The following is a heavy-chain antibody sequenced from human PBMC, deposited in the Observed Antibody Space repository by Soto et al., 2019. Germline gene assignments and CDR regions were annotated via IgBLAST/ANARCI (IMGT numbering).Heavy chain of an antibody. J-gene: IGHJ6*02. CDR2: IYYSGST. CDR1: GGSISSGGYY. V-gene: IGHV4-39*01. Sequence: SETLSLTCNVSGGSISSGGYYWGWIRQPPGKGLEWIGSIYYSGSTYYRPSLKSRLTMSVDTSKNQFSLKLSSVTAADTAVYYCARQGRAAAGGSFLYGLDVWGQGTTVTVS. CDR3: ARQGRAAAGGSFLYGLDV. D-gene: IGHD6-13*01.